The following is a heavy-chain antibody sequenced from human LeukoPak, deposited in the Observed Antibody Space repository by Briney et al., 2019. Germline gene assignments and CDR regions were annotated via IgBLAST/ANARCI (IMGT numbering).Heavy chain of an antibody. CDR1: GFTFSDYW. CDR2: IHTDGSVT. V-gene: IGHV3-74*01. CDR3: ARVYVGTSTTCPFDY. Sequence: GGSLRLSCAASGFTFSDYWMHWVRQVPGKGLVWVSRIHTDGSVTNYADSVKGRFTISRDNAKNTLYLQMNSLRAEDTAVYYCARVYVGTSTTCPFDYWGQGTLVTVSS. D-gene: IGHD1-14*01. J-gene: IGHJ4*02.